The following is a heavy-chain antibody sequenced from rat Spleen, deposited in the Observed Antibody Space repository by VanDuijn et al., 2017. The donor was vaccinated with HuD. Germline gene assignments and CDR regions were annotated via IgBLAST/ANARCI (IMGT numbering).Heavy chain of an antibody. CDR1: GFTFSSFP. J-gene: IGHJ2*01. V-gene: IGHV5-46*01. Sequence: EVQLVESGGGLVQPGRSMKLSCAASGFTFSSFPMAWVRQAPTKGLEWVATISTSGGSTYYRDSVKGRFTISRDNAKRTLNLQMNSLRSEDTATYYCTRESSYVYWGQGVMVTVSS. CDR2: ISTSGGST. D-gene: IGHD1-2*01. CDR3: TRESSYVY.